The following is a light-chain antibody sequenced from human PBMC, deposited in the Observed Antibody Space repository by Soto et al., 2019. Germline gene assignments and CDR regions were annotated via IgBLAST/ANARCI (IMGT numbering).Light chain of an antibody. J-gene: IGLJ1*01. Sequence: QSVLTQPASVSGSPGQSITISCTGTSSDVGGYDYVSWYQQHPGKAPKFMIYEVTNRPSGVSHRFSGSKSGNTASLTISGLQAEDEADYYCTSYTTTSMYVFGTGTKLTVL. CDR1: SSDVGGYDY. CDR3: TSYTTTSMYV. V-gene: IGLV2-14*01. CDR2: EVT.